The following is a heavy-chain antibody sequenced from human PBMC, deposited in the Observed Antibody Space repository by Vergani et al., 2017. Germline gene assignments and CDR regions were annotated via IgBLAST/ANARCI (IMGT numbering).Heavy chain of an antibody. CDR2: ISSSSSYI. V-gene: IGHV3-21*01. CDR3: ARALALQAFSPGY. CDR1: GFTFSSYW. Sequence: EVQLVESGGGLVQPGGSLRLSCAASGFTFSSYWMHWVRQAPGKGLVWVSSISSSSSYIYYADSVKGRFTISRDNAKNSLYLQMNSLRADDTAVYYCARALALQAFSPGYWGQGTLVTVSS. J-gene: IGHJ4*02.